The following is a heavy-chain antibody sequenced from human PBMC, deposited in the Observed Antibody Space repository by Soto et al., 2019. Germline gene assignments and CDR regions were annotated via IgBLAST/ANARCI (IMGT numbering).Heavy chain of an antibody. CDR1: GGTFGSDA. Sequence: SVKVSCKASGGTFGSDAITWVRQAPGQGLEWVGRIIPIFGTTNYAQNLQGRVTISADKSTLTAYMELHSLTSDDTALYYCARDRTDSGYYTNWLDPWGQGTQVTVSS. CDR2: IIPIFGTT. D-gene: IGHD3-22*01. CDR3: ARDRTDSGYYTNWLDP. J-gene: IGHJ5*02. V-gene: IGHV1-69*06.